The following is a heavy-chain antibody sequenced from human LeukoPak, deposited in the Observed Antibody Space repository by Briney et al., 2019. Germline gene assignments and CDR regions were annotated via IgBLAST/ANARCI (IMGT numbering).Heavy chain of an antibody. V-gene: IGHV3-23*01. CDR2: ISGSGGST. Sequence: GGSLRLSCAASGFTFSSYAMSWVRQAPGKGLEWVSAISGSGGSTYYADSVKGRFTIPRDNSKNTLYLQMNSLRAEDTAGYYCAKLDHWGTDYWGQGTLVTVSS. J-gene: IGHJ4*02. CDR1: GFTFSSYA. D-gene: IGHD3-16*01. CDR3: AKLDHWGTDY.